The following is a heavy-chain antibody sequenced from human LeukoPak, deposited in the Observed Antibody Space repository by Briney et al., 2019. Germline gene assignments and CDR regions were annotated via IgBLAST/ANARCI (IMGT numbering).Heavy chain of an antibody. V-gene: IGHV3-21*01. Sequence: GGSLRLSCAASGFTFSSYSMNWVRQAPGKGLEWGSSISSSSSYIYYADSVKGRFTISRDNAKNSLYLQMNSLRAEDTAVYYRARTYYDSSGYYQGEFDYWGQGTLVTVSS. CDR2: ISSSSSYI. CDR1: GFTFSSYS. CDR3: ARTYYDSSGYYQGEFDY. D-gene: IGHD3-22*01. J-gene: IGHJ4*02.